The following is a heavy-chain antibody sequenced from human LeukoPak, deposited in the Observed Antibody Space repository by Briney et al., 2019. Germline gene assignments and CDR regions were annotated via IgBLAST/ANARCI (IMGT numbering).Heavy chain of an antibody. CDR3: ASNDF. V-gene: IGHV3-23*01. J-gene: IGHJ4*02. CDR1: IFTFNNYA. Sequence: PGGSLRLSCAASIFTFNNYAMNWVRQAPGKGLEWVTAVSGSGGSTFYADSVKGRFTISRDNSKNTLYLEMNSLRSEHTAIYYCASNDFWGQGTLVTVSS. CDR2: VSGSGGST.